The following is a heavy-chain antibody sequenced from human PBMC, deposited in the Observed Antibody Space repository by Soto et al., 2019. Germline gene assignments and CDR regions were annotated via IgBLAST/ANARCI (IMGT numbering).Heavy chain of an antibody. V-gene: IGHV5-10-1*01. D-gene: IGHD6-19*01. J-gene: IGHJ4*02. CDR1: GNSFTNYW. CDR2: IDPSDSYT. CDR3: TKSQYSSGWLNY. Sequence: GESLKISCKGFGNSFTNYWIAWVRQMPGKGLEWMGKIDPSDSYTNYSPSFQGHVTISADKSISTAYLQWSSLKASDTAMYYCTKSQYSSGWLNYCGEGTLVTVSS.